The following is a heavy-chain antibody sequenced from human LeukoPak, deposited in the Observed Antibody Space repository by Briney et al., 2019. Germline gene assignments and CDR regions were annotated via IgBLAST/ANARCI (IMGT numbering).Heavy chain of an antibody. J-gene: IGHJ3*02. D-gene: IGHD6-19*01. CDR1: GYTFTSYD. CDR3: ASIYSSGWYGDAFDN. Sequence: ASVKVSCKASGYTFTSYDINWVRQATRQGLEWMGWMNPNSGNTGYAQKFQGRVTMTRNTSISTAYMELSSLRSEDTAVYYCASIYSSGWYGDAFDNWGQGTMVTVSS. V-gene: IGHV1-8*01. CDR2: MNPNSGNT.